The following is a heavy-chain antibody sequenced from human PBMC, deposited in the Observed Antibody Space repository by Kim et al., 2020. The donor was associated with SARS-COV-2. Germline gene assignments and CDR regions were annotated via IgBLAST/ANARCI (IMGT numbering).Heavy chain of an antibody. CDR3: ARLALSAVTPNNWYFDL. CDR1: GGSISSSSYY. Sequence: SETLSLTCTVSGGSISSSSYYWGWIRQPPGKGLEWIGSIYYSGSTYYNPSLKSRVTISVDTSKNQFSLKLSSVTAADTAVYYCARLALSAVTPNNWYFDLWGRGTLVTVSS. J-gene: IGHJ2*01. CDR2: IYYSGST. D-gene: IGHD4-4*01. V-gene: IGHV4-39*01.